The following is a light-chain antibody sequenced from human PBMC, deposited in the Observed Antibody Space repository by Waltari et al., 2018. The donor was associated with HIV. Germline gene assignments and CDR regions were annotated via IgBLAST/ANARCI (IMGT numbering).Light chain of an antibody. CDR3: QSHDNKIFYV. V-gene: IGLV6-57*01. CDR2: ANN. CDR1: SGNIASSY. Sequence: NFILTQPHSVSESPGKTVTISCTRSSGNIASSYVQWYQQRPGSSPTTVIYANNQRPPWVPDRFSGSIDSSSNSASLTISGLRTEDEADYYCQSHDNKIFYVFGGGTYVTVL. J-gene: IGLJ1*01.